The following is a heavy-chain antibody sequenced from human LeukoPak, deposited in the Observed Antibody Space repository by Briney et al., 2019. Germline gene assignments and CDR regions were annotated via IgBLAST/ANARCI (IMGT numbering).Heavy chain of an antibody. CDR1: GFTFSAYW. CDR2: RKQDGSEN. J-gene: IGHJ2*01. V-gene: IGHV3-7*03. CDR3: VTDGAAAPLGPVWYFDL. D-gene: IGHD6-13*01. Sequence: GGALRLSCAASGFTFSAYWMNGVRQTPGKGLEWVANRKQDGSENYYVDSVKGRFTISRDNAKNSLYLQMNSLRVEDTAMYYCVTDGAAAPLGPVWYFDLWGRGTLVTVSS.